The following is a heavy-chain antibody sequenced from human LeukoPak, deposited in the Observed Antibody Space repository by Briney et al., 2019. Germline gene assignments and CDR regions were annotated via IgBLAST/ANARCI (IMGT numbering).Heavy chain of an antibody. CDR1: GYTFTSYD. V-gene: IGHV1-8*01. J-gene: IGHJ5*02. CDR2: MNTNSGNT. Sequence: ASVKDSCKASGYTFTSYDINWVRQATGQGLEWMGWMNTNSGNTGYAQKFQGRVTMTRNTSISTAYMELSSLRSEDTAVYYCARGKPTCYYDSSGYYYWLRFDPWGQGTLVTVSS. CDR3: ARGKPTCYYDSSGYYYWLRFDP. D-gene: IGHD3-22*01.